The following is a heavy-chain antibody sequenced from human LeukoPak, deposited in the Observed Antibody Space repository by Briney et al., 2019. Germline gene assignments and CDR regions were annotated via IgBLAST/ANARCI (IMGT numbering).Heavy chain of an antibody. CDR1: GGTFSTYA. Sequence: ASVKVSCKASGGTFSTYAITWVRQAPGQGLEWMGWISAYNGNTNYAQKLQGRVTMTTDTSTSTAYMELRSLRSDDTAVYYCARAGSSGSFDPWGQGTLVTVSS. J-gene: IGHJ5*02. CDR3: ARAGSSGSFDP. V-gene: IGHV1-18*01. CDR2: ISAYNGNT. D-gene: IGHD3-22*01.